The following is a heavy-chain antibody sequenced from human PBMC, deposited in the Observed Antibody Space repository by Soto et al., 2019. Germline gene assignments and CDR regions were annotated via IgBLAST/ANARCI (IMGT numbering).Heavy chain of an antibody. CDR3: ARHIAVSGTRGFDF. CDR2: IYHSGAT. J-gene: IGHJ4*01. V-gene: IGHV4-4*02. CDR1: GGSISTNW. Sequence: QVQLQESGPGLMKPSGTLSLTCAVSGGSISTNWWSWVRQPSGKGLAWIGEIYHSGATNYNPSLKNRVTMSVDKSQNHLSLNLNSVTAADTAVYYCARHIAVSGTRGFDFWGHGTLVTVSS. D-gene: IGHD6-19*01.